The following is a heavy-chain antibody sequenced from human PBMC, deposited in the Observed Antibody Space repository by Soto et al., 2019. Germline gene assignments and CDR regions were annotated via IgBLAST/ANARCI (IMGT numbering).Heavy chain of an antibody. CDR3: AKSATVPAAIAY. CDR2: INAGNGNT. D-gene: IGHD2-2*02. V-gene: IGHV1-3*01. J-gene: IGHJ4*02. Sequence: QVQLVQSGAEVKKPGASVKVSCKASGYTFTSYAMHWVRQAPGQRLEWRGWINAGNGNTKYSQKLQGRVTITRDTSASTAYMELSSLRSEDTAVYYCAKSATVPAAIAYWGQGTLVTVSS. CDR1: GYTFTSYA.